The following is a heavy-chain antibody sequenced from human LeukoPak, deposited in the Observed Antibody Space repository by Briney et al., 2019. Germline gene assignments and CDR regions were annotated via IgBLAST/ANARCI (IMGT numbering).Heavy chain of an antibody. J-gene: IGHJ4*02. Sequence: ASVKVSCKASGYTFTGYYMHWVRQAPGQGLEWMGWINPNSGGTNYAQKFQGWVTMTRDTSISTAYMELSRLRSDDTAVYYCARVKQQRRSLLGYWGQGTLVTVSS. D-gene: IGHD6-13*01. CDR1: GYTFTGYY. V-gene: IGHV1-2*04. CDR2: INPNSGGT. CDR3: ARVKQQRRSLLGY.